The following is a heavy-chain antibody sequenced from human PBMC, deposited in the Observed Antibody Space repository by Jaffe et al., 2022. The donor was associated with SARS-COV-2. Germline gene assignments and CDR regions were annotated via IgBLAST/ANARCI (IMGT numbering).Heavy chain of an antibody. CDR2: INAGNGNT. D-gene: IGHD2-15*01. J-gene: IGHJ6*02. CDR3: AREDCSGGSCYPPYYYGMDV. V-gene: IGHV1-3*01. Sequence: QVQLVQSGAEVKKPGASVKVSCKASGYTFTSYAMHWVRQAPGQRLEWMGWINAGNGNTKYSQKFQGRVTITRDTSASTAYMELSSLRSEDTAVYYCAREDCSGGSCYPPYYYGMDVWGQGTTVTVSS. CDR1: GYTFTSYA.